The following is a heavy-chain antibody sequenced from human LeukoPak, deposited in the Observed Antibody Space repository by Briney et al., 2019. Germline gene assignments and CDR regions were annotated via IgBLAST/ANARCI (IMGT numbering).Heavy chain of an antibody. V-gene: IGHV3-30-3*01. CDR2: ISHDGSNQ. CDR3: AGEEDLRELRGGREFFQY. J-gene: IGHJ1*01. CDR1: GFTFTYYA. Sequence: GGSLRLSCAVSGFTFTYYAMHWARQAPGKGLEWVAVISHDGSNQQYADSVKGRFTISRDNSKNTVYLQMNSLRVEDTAVYYCAGEEDLRELRGGREFFQYWGQGTLVTVSS. D-gene: IGHD3-10*01.